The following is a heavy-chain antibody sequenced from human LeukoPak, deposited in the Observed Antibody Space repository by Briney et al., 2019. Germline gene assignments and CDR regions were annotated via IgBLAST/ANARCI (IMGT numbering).Heavy chain of an antibody. J-gene: IGHJ4*02. CDR3: AREGEYYCSGGSCYSGIHFDY. Sequence: GGSLRLSCAASGFTFSSYGMHWVRQAPGKGLEWVAVISYDGSNKYYADSVKGRFTISRDNSKNTLYLQMNSLRAEDTAVYYCAREGEYYCSGGSCYSGIHFDYWGQGTLVTVSS. D-gene: IGHD2-15*01. CDR1: GFTFSSYG. CDR2: ISYDGSNK. V-gene: IGHV3-30*03.